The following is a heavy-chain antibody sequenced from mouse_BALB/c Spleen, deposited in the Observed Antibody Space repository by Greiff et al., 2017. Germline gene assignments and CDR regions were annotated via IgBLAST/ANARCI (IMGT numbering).Heavy chain of an antibody. J-gene: IGHJ4*01. CDR3: ARGDYLYAMDY. CDR1: GFTFTDYY. D-gene: IGHD2-4*01. Sequence: EVKVVESGGGLVQPGGSLRLSCATSGFTFTDYYMSWVRQPPGKALEWLGFIRNKANGYTTEYSASVKGRFTISRDNSQSILYLQMNTLRAEDSATYYCARGDYLYAMDYWGQGTSVTVSS. V-gene: IGHV7-3*02. CDR2: IRNKANGYTT.